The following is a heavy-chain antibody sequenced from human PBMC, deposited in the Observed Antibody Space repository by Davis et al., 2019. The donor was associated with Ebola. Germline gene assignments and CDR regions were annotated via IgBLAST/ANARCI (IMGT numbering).Heavy chain of an antibody. CDR2: ISGSGGST. D-gene: IGHD2-15*01. V-gene: IGHV3-23*01. CDR3: AKASGGGSFDNWFDP. CDR1: GFTFSSYA. J-gene: IGHJ5*02. Sequence: GESLKISCAASGFTFSSYAMSWVRQAPGKGLEWVSAISGSGGSTYYADSVKGRFTISRDNSKNTLYLQMNSLRAEDTAVYYCAKASGGGSFDNWFDPWGQGTLVTVSS.